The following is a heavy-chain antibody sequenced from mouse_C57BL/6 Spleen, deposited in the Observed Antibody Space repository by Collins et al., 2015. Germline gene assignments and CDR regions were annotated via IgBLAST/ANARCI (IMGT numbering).Heavy chain of an antibody. J-gene: IGHJ1*03. D-gene: IGHD1-1*01. Sequence: QVQLQQPGAELVKPGASVKMSCKASGYTFTSYWITWVKQRPGQGLERIGDIYPGSGSTNYNEKFKSKATLTVDTSSSTAYMQLSSLTSEDSAVYYCARNYYGSSYWYFDVWGTGTTVTVSS. CDR3: ARNYYGSSYWYFDV. V-gene: IGHV1-55*01. CDR2: IYPGSGST. CDR1: GYTFTSYW.